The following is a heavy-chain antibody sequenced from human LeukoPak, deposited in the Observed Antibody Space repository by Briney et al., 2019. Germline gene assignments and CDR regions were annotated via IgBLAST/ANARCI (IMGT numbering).Heavy chain of an antibody. D-gene: IGHD3-16*01. CDR1: GFSFSRYG. CDR2: IRDNGSTR. Sequence: GGSLRLSCAASGFSFSRYGLHWVRQAPGKGLEWMAFIRDNGSTRYYADSVKGRFTISRDNSKNTVYLQMNSLRAEDTAVYYCAKGGSPFWGQGTLVTVSS. V-gene: IGHV3-30*02. CDR3: AKGGSPF. J-gene: IGHJ4*02.